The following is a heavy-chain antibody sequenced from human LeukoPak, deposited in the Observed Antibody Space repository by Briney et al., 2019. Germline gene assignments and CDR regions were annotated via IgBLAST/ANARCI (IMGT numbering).Heavy chain of an antibody. CDR3: ARDSRGVFSYDIVVVPAAVYYGMDV. CDR1: GYTFTGYY. D-gene: IGHD2-2*01. Sequence: ASVKVSCKASGYTFTGYYMHWVRQAPGQGLEWMGGIIPIFGTANYAQKFQGRVTITADESTSTAYMELSSLRSEDTAVYYCARDSRGVFSYDIVVVPAAVYYGMDVWGQGTTVTVSS. J-gene: IGHJ6*02. V-gene: IGHV1-69*13. CDR2: IIPIFGTA.